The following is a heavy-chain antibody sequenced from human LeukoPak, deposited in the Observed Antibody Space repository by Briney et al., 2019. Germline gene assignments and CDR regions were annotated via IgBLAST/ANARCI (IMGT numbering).Heavy chain of an antibody. CDR2: MYYSGST. J-gene: IGHJ6*02. CDR1: GGSISSHY. V-gene: IGHV4-59*08. Sequence: SETLSLTCTVSGGSISSHYWSWIRQPPGKGLEWIGYMYYSGSTNYNPSLKSRITISVDTSKTQISLKLSSVTAADTAVYYCARGRDGYNSRHYYYGMDVWGQGTTVTVSS. D-gene: IGHD5-24*01. CDR3: ARGRDGYNSRHYYYGMDV.